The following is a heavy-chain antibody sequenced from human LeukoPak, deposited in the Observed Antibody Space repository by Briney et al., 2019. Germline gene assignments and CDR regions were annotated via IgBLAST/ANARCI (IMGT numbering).Heavy chain of an antibody. D-gene: IGHD3-3*01. J-gene: IGHJ4*02. Sequence: PGGSLRLSCAASGFTFSIYGMHWVRQAPGTGLELVAVISYDGSYKYYADSVKGRFTISRDNSRNTLYLQMNSLRREDTAVYYCAKDLGVQWRLPYYSDYWGQGTLVTVSS. CDR2: ISYDGSYK. V-gene: IGHV3-30*18. CDR1: GFTFSIYG. CDR3: AKDLGVQWRLPYYSDY.